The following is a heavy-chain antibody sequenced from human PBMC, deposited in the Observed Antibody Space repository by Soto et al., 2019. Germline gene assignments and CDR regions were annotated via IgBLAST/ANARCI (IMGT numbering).Heavy chain of an antibody. J-gene: IGHJ4*02. CDR2: INAGNGNT. D-gene: IGHD3-22*01. CDR3: ARSWGYYYDSSGYVCLDY. V-gene: IGHV1-3*01. Sequence: ASVKVSCKASGYTFTSYAMHWVRQAPGQRLEWMGWINAGNGNTKYSQKFQGRVTMTADKSTSTAYMELSSLRSEDTAVYYCARSWGYYYDSSGYVCLDYWGQGTLVTVSS. CDR1: GYTFTSYA.